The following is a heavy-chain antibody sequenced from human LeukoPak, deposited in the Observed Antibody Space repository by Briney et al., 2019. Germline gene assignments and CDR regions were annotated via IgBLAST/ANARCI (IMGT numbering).Heavy chain of an antibody. V-gene: IGHV4-61*02. CDR1: GGSISSGSYY. CDR3: ARSYFSYYFDY. D-gene: IGHD3-3*01. Sequence: SQTLSLTSTVSGGSISSGSYYWSWIRQPAGKGLEWIGRIYTSGSTNYNPSLKSRVTISVDTSKNQFSLKLSSVTAADTAVYYCARSYFSYYFDYWGQGTLVTVSS. J-gene: IGHJ4*02. CDR2: IYTSGST.